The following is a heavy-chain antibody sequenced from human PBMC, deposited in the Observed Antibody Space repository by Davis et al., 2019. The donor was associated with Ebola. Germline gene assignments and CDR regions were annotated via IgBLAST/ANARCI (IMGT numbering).Heavy chain of an antibody. V-gene: IGHV4-59*12. CDR2: IYFTGRT. Sequence: SETLSLTCTVSGGSIRSFYWTWIRQPPGKGLEWIGNIYFTGRTNYNPSLKSRVTISVDTSKNQFSLKLSSVTAADTAVYYCARAAPDPDYYYYGMDVWGQGTTVTVSS. J-gene: IGHJ6*02. CDR3: ARAAPDPDYYYYGMDV. CDR1: GGSIRSFY.